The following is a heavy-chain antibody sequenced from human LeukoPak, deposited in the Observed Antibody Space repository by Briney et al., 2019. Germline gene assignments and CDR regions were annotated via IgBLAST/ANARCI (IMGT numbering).Heavy chain of an antibody. V-gene: IGHV3-9*01. CDR2: ISWNSGSI. D-gene: IGHD3-10*01. Sequence: HSGGSLRLSCAASGFTFDDYAMHWVRQAPGKGLEWVSGISWNSGSIGYADSVKGRFTISRDNAKNSLYLQMNSLRAEDTAVYYCAKDLVPPKELYGSGRSRTRYGMDVWGQGTTVTVSS. J-gene: IGHJ6*02. CDR3: AKDLVPPKELYGSGRSRTRYGMDV. CDR1: GFTFDDYA.